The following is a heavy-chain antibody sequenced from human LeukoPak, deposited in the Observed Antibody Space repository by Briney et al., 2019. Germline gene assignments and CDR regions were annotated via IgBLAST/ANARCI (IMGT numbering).Heavy chain of an antibody. J-gene: IGHJ5*02. CDR2: ISAYNGNT. CDR3: ARSGTAYCSGGSCYGSKFDP. D-gene: IGHD2-15*01. Sequence: ASVKVSCTASGYTFTGYGITWLRQAPGQGLEWMGWISAYNGNTNYAQNLQGRVTMTTDTSTSTAYMELRSLRSDDTAVYYCARSGTAYCSGGSCYGSKFDPWGQGTLVTVSS. CDR1: GYTFTGYG. V-gene: IGHV1-18*01.